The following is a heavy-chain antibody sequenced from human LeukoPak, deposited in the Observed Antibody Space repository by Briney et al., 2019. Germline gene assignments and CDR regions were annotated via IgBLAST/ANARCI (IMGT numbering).Heavy chain of an antibody. CDR2: IKSKTDGGTT. Sequence: GGSLRLSCAASGFTFSSYSMNWVRPAPGKGLEWVGRIKSKTDGGTTDYAAPVKGRFTISRDDSKNTLYLQMNSLKTEDTAVYYCTTVADYYDSSGYWVDYWGQGTLVTVSS. CDR3: TTVADYYDSSGYWVDY. V-gene: IGHV3-15*01. CDR1: GFTFSSYS. D-gene: IGHD3-22*01. J-gene: IGHJ4*02.